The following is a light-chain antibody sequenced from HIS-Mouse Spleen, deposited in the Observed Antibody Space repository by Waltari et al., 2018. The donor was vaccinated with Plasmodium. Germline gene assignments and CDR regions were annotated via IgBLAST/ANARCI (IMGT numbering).Light chain of an antibody. CDR1: QSVSSN. CDR2: GAS. J-gene: IGKJ3*01. V-gene: IGKV3-15*01. CDR3: QQYNNWSFT. Sequence: EIVMTQSPATLSVSPGERATLSCRDSQSVSSNLAWYQQKPGQAPSLLSYGASTRATGIPARFSGSGSGTEFTLTISSLQSEDFAVYYCQQYNNWSFTFGPGTKVDIK.